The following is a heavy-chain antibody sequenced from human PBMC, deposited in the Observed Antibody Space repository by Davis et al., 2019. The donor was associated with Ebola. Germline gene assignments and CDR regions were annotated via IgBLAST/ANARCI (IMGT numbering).Heavy chain of an antibody. J-gene: IGHJ5*02. V-gene: IGHV4-59*11. CDR1: GGSISSHY. CDR2: IYYSGST. Sequence: PSETLSLTCTVSGGSISSHYWSWIRQPPGKGLEWIGYIYYSGSTNYNPSLKSRVTISVDTSKNQFSLKLSSVTAADTAVYYCARAGGYSYGYPHNWFDPWGQGTLVTVSS. D-gene: IGHD5-18*01. CDR3: ARAGGYSYGYPHNWFDP.